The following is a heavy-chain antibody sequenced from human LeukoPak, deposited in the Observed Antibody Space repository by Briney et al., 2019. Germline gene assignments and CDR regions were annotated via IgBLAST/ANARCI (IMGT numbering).Heavy chain of an antibody. J-gene: IGHJ4*02. Sequence: SETLPLTCAVYGGSFSGYYWSWIRQPPGKGLEWIGEINHSGSTNYNPSLKSRVTISVDTSKNQFSLKLSSVTAADTAVYYCARGRHSRVDHWGQGTLVTVSS. V-gene: IGHV4-34*01. CDR1: GGSFSGYY. CDR3: ARGRHSRVDH. D-gene: IGHD6-13*01. CDR2: INHSGST.